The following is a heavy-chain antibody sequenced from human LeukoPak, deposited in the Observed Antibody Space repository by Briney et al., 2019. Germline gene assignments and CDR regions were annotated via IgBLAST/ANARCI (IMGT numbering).Heavy chain of an antibody. V-gene: IGHV5-51*01. D-gene: IGHD5-24*01. Sequence: NSGESLKISCQGSGYIFNRYWIGWVRPMPGKGLEWMGIIYPGDSDARYSPSCQGQVSISVDKSISTAYLQWSSLKASDTAMYYCARLAGPVETCFDYWGQGTLVTVSS. CDR2: IYPGDSDA. J-gene: IGHJ4*02. CDR1: GYIFNRYW. CDR3: ARLAGPVETCFDY.